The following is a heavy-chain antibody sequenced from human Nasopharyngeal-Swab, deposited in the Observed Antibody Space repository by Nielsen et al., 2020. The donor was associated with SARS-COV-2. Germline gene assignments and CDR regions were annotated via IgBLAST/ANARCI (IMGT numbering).Heavy chain of an antibody. J-gene: IGHJ4*02. CDR2: ISGSDGST. Sequence: GESLKISCAASGFTFSSYAMSWVRQPPGKGLAWVSAISGSDGSTSYADSVTCRFTNSRDNSKNTLYLQMNSLRAEDTAVYYCAKDDETEQWLVRGGFDYWGQGTLVTVSS. D-gene: IGHD6-19*01. CDR3: AKDDETEQWLVRGGFDY. CDR1: GFTFSSYA. V-gene: IGHV3-23*01.